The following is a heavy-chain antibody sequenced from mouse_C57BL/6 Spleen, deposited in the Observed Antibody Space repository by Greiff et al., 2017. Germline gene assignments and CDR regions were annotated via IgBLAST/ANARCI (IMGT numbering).Heavy chain of an antibody. Sequence: EVKLVESGPELVKPGASVKIPCKASGYTFTDYNMDWVKQSHGKSLEWIGDINPNNGGTIYNQKFKGKATLTVDKFSSTAYMDLLSLTYEDTAVYYCARPLSTMVTTFDVWGTGTTVTVSS. CDR2: INPNNGGT. V-gene: IGHV1-18*01. J-gene: IGHJ1*03. D-gene: IGHD2-2*01. CDR3: ARPLSTMVTTFDV. CDR1: GYTFTDYN.